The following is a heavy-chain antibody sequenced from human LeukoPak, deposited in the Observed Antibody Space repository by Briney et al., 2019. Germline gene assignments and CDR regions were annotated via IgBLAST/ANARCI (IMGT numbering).Heavy chain of an antibody. J-gene: IGHJ4*02. V-gene: IGHV3-30-3*01. D-gene: IGHD3-10*01. CDR1: GFTFSSYA. Sequence: GGSLRLSCAASGFTFSSYAMHWVRQAPGKGLEWVAVISYDGSNKYYADSVKGRFTISRDNSKNTLYLQMNSLRAEDTAVYYCARDPGSLYYFDYWGQGTLVTVSS. CDR2: ISYDGSNK. CDR3: ARDPGSLYYFDY.